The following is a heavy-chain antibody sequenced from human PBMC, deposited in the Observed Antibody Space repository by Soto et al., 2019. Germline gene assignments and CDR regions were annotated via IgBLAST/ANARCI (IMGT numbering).Heavy chain of an antibody. CDR1: GGAFSGHA. J-gene: IGHJ4*02. CDR2: IIPMFRTT. CDR3: ASVHN. V-gene: IGHV1-69*13. Sequence: ASVKVSCKASGGAFSGHAVSWVRQAPGQGLEWMGGIIPMFRTTNYARKFQGRLTITADESTSTASMELTSLRSEDTAIYYCASVHNWGQVTLVTASS.